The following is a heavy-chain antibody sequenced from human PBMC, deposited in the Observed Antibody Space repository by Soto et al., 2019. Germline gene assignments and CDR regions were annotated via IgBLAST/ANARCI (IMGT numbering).Heavy chain of an antibody. CDR2: VIPILGLP. V-gene: IGHV1-69*02. D-gene: IGHD3-9*01. CDR3: ARGFKYDISNSSDLNWFDS. J-gene: IGHJ5*01. CDR1: GDAFTTYT. Sequence: QVRLVQPGPEVKKPGSSVKVSCKASGDAFTTYTISWLRQAPGKGLEWMGRVIPILGLPNYAQNFRDSATITADKSSSTAYMELRSLRSEDTAIYYCARGFKYDISNSSDLNWFDSWGQGTRVTVSS.